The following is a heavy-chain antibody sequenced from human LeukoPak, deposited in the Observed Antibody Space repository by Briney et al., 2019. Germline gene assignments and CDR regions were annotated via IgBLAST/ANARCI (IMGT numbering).Heavy chain of an antibody. D-gene: IGHD1-26*01. CDR1: GGSISSYY. V-gene: IGHV4-4*09. J-gene: IGHJ4*02. Sequence: SETLSLTCTVSGGSISSYYWSWIRQPPGKGLEWIGYILTSGTTNYNPSLKSRLTISVDTSKNQFTLKLSSVTAADTAVYYCARLRVSGSYLYYFDYWGQGTLVTVSS. CDR2: ILTSGTT. CDR3: ARLRVSGSYLYYFDY.